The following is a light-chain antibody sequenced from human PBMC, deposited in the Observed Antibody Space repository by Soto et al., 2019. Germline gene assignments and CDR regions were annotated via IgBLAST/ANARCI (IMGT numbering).Light chain of an antibody. CDR3: QQRSHRPPLT. Sequence: EIVLTQSPATLSLSPGERATLSCRASQNIASYLAWYQHRPGQAPRLLISYASNRAAGIPDRFSGSGSGTAVILPISSLEQQDVAIYYCQQRSHRPPLTFGGGTKVEIK. CDR1: QNIASY. CDR2: YAS. V-gene: IGKV3-11*01. J-gene: IGKJ4*01.